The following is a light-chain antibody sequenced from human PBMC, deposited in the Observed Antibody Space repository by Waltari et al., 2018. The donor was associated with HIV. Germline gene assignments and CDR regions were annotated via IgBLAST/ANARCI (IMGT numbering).Light chain of an antibody. J-gene: IGKJ4*01. Sequence: EIVLTQSPGTLSLSPGERATLPCRASQSVTRKSLAWYQQTPGQPPRLLIYGVSSRNTGIPDRFSGFGSGTDFSLTISGLEPEDSAVYHCQQYGSSPLTFGGGTKVEVK. CDR2: GVS. CDR1: QSVTRKS. CDR3: QQYGSSPLT. V-gene: IGKV3-20*01.